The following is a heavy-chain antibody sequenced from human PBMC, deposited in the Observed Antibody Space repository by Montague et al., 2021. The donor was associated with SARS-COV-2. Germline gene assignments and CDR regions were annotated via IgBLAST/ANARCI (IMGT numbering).Heavy chain of an antibody. CDR1: GYSIGSGGYF. CDR2: IYYSGSA. V-gene: IGHV4-31*03. CDR3: ARIFCGGDCDGSGVFDI. D-gene: IGHD2-21*02. Sequence: TLSLTCTVSGYSIGSGGYFRSWIRQHPGKGLEWIGFIYYSGSADYNPSLESRVSISVDRSKNQFSLKLSSVTAADTAVYYCARIFCGGDCDGSGVFDIWGQGTMVTVSS. J-gene: IGHJ3*02.